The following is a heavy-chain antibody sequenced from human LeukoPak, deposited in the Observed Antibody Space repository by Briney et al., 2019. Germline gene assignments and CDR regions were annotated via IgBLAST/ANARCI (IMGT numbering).Heavy chain of an antibody. V-gene: IGHV3-11*01. CDR1: GFTFSAYY. CDR2: ISSSGSTI. D-gene: IGHD6-13*01. CDR3: ARHRSSSWYREGFDP. J-gene: IGHJ5*02. Sequence: GGSLRLSCAASGFTFSAYYMSCIRQAPGKGLEWVSYISSSGSTIYYADSVKGRFTISRDNAKKSLYLQMNSLRAEDTAVYYCARHRSSSWYREGFDPWGQGTLVTVSS.